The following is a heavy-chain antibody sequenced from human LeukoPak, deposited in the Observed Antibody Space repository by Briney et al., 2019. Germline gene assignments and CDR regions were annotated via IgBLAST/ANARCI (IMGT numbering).Heavy chain of an antibody. D-gene: IGHD6-19*01. Sequence: PGGSLRLSCAASGFTFSSFVMSWVRQAPGKGLEWVSGISGSGGSTYHADSVKGRLTISRDNSKNTLYLQMNSLRAEDTAVYYCAKVYSSGWYGVDYWGQGTLVTVSS. CDR2: ISGSGGST. CDR1: GFTFSSFV. CDR3: AKVYSSGWYGVDY. J-gene: IGHJ4*02. V-gene: IGHV3-23*01.